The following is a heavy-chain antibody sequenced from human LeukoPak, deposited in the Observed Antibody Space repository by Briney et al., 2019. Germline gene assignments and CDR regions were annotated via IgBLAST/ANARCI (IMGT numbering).Heavy chain of an antibody. CDR2: INPSGGST. D-gene: IGHD7-27*01. V-gene: IGHV1-46*01. CDR3: AREPAIANWGSESNGY. CDR1: GYTFTSYY. Sequence: ASVKVSCKASGYTFTSYYMHWVRQAPGQGLEWMGIINPSGGSTSYAQKFQGRVTMTRDTSTSTAYMELSSLRSEDTAVYYCAREPAIANWGSESNGYWGQGTLVTVSS. J-gene: IGHJ4*02.